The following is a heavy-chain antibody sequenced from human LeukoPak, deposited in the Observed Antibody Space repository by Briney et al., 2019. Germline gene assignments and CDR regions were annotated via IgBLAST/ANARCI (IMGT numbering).Heavy chain of an antibody. J-gene: IGHJ3*01. D-gene: IGHD2-15*01. Sequence: SETLSLTCTVSGGSITNYYWSWIRQPADKGLEWIGRIYTAGTTNYNPSLKGRVTMSVDTSKNQFSLNLTSVTAADTAIYYCARGICSGGTCYSPGAFDFWGQGTMVTVSS. CDR2: IYTAGTT. CDR3: ARGICSGGTCYSPGAFDF. V-gene: IGHV4-4*07. CDR1: GGSITNYY.